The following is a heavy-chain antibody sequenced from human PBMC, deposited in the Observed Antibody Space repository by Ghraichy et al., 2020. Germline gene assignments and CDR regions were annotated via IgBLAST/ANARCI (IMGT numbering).Heavy chain of an antibody. D-gene: IGHD2-15*01. J-gene: IGHJ5*02. CDR1: GGSITSGNFY. CDR3: ARGAFLVGFDP. CDR2: IYSSGST. V-gene: IGHV4-61*02. Sequence: SETLSLTCTVSGGSITSGNFYWSWIRQPAGKGLEWIGRIYSSGSTNYNPSLKSRLTMSVDTSKNQFSLKLNSVTAADTAVYYCARGAFLVGFDPWGQGTLVTVSS.